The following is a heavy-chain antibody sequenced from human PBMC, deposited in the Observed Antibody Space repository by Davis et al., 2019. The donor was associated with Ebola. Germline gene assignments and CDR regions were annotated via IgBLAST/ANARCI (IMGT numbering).Heavy chain of an antibody. CDR3: AKNIAVAAPYYYYGMDV. Sequence: GESLKISCAASGFTFSSYAMSWVRQAPGKGLEWVSLISWDGGSTYYADSVKGRFTISRDNSKNSLYLQMNSLRAEDTALYYCAKNIAVAAPYYYYGMDVWGQGTTVTVSS. V-gene: IGHV3-43D*03. J-gene: IGHJ6*02. D-gene: IGHD6-19*01. CDR2: ISWDGGST. CDR1: GFTFSSYA.